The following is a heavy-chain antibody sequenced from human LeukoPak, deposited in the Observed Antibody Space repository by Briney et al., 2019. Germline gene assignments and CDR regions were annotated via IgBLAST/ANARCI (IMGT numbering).Heavy chain of an antibody. CDR3: ARVRGDYVPIYYYYYMDV. J-gene: IGHJ6*03. V-gene: IGHV4-61*02. CDR2: IYTSGST. Sequence: PSQTLSLTCTVSGGSISSGSYYWSWIRQPAGKGLEWIGRIYTSGSTNYNPSLKSRVTISVDTSKNQFSLKLSSVTAADTAVYYCARVRGDYVPIYYYYYMDVWGKGTTVTVSS. CDR1: GGSISSGSYY. D-gene: IGHD4-17*01.